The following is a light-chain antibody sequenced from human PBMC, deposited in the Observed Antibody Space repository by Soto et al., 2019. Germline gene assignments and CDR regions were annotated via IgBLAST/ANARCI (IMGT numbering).Light chain of an antibody. CDR2: GAS. J-gene: IGKJ2*01. V-gene: IGKV1-16*02. CDR3: QQYDTYPRT. CDR1: QGIDKF. Sequence: DIQMTQSPASLSASVGDTVTITCRASQGIDKFLAWFQQKPGKAPKSLIYGASSLQNGVPSKFSGSGSETNFTLPITNLQPAYFATYYCQQYDTYPRTFGQGTRLEIK.